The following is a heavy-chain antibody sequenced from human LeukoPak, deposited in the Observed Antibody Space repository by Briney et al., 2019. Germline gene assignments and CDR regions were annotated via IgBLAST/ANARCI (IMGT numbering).Heavy chain of an antibody. CDR3: AKTRCTDDTCYYRVWYFDY. CDR2: ISGSGGST. CDR1: GFTFSNYA. D-gene: IGHD2-8*01. V-gene: IGHV3-23*01. Sequence: GGSLSLSCAASGFTFSNYAMTWVRQAPGKGLEWVSGISGSGGSTYYADSVKGRFIISRDNSRNTLYLHMNSLTAEDTAIYYCAKTRCTDDTCYYRVWYFDYWGQGTLVTVSS. J-gene: IGHJ4*02.